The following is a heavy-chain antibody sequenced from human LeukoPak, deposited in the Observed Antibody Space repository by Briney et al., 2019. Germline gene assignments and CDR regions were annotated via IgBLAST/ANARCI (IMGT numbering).Heavy chain of an antibody. Sequence: GGSLRLSSAASAYSFSDYYMGWIRQAPGRGLEWVSYITPSGSATYYADSVKGRFTISRDNAKNSLYLQMNSLRAEDTAVYYCARSRSSGYYYITYFDYWGQGTLVTVSS. CDR1: AYSFSDYY. V-gene: IGHV3-11*01. D-gene: IGHD3-22*01. CDR2: ITPSGSAT. CDR3: ARSRSSGYYYITYFDY. J-gene: IGHJ4*02.